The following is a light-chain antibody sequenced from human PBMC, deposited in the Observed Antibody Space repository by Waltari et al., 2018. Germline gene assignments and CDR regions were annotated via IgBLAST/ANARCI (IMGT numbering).Light chain of an antibody. Sequence: EILLTQSPGTLSLSPGERATLSCRASQSVSRTLAWYQQKPGQAPRLLIHDASTRATGIPDRFSGSGSGTDFSLTISRLEPEDFAVYYCQKYGTLPATFGQGTKVEIK. CDR1: QSVSRT. J-gene: IGKJ1*01. CDR2: DAS. CDR3: QKYGTLPAT. V-gene: IGKV3-20*01.